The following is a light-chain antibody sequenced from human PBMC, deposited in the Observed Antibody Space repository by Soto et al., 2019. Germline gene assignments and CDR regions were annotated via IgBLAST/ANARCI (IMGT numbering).Light chain of an antibody. V-gene: IGLV2-14*01. CDR3: SSYTSSSTIVV. Sequence: QSALTQPASVSGSPGQSITISCTGTSSDVGGYNYVSWYQQHPGKAPKLMIYDVSNRPSGVSNRFSGSKSGNTASLSISGLQAEDEAEYYCSSYTSSSTIVVFGGGTKVTVL. CDR1: SSDVGGYNY. CDR2: DVS. J-gene: IGLJ2*01.